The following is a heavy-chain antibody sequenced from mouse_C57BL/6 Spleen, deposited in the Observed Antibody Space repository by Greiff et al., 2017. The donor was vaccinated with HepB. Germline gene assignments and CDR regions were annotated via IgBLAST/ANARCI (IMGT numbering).Heavy chain of an antibody. CDR2: IDPNSGGT. J-gene: IGHJ1*03. CDR3: ARSPLYYGSRGWYFDV. CDR1: GYTFTSYW. V-gene: IGHV1-72*01. Sequence: QVQLKQPGAELVKPGASVKLSCKASGYTFTSYWMHWVKQRPGRGLEWIGRIDPNSGGTKYNEKFKSKATLTVDKPSSTAYMQLSSLTSEDSAVYYCARSPLYYGSRGWYFDVWGTGTTVTVSS. D-gene: IGHD1-1*01.